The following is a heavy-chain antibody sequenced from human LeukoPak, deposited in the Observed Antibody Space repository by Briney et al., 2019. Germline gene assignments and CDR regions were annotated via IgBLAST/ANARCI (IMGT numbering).Heavy chain of an antibody. V-gene: IGHV1-2*02. D-gene: IGHD6-13*01. CDR2: INPNSGDT. J-gene: IGHJ4*02. CDR3: AMPKQLVLFDY. CDR1: GYTFIGYY. Sequence: ASVKVSCKASGYTFIGYYMHWVRQAPGQGLEWMGWINPNSGDTDYAQKFQGRVTMTRDTYISTAYLELSRLTSDDTAVYYCAMPKQLVLFDYWGQGTLVTVSS.